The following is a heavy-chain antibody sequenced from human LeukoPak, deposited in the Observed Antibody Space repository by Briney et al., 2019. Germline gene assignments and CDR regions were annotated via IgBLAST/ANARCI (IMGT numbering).Heavy chain of an antibody. J-gene: IGHJ6*02. V-gene: IGHV3-21*01. CDR2: ISSSSSYI. D-gene: IGHD1-26*01. Sequence: GGSLRLSCAASGFTFSSYSMNWVRQAPGKGLEWVSSISSSSSYIYYADSVKGRFTISRDNAKNSLYLQMNSLRAEDTAVYYCARVSGSYSVLDVWGQGTTVTVSS. CDR3: ARVSGSYSVLDV. CDR1: GFTFSSYS.